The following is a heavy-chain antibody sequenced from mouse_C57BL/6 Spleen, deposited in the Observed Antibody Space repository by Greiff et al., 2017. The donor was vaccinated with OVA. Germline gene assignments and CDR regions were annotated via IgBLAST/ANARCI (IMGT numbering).Heavy chain of an antibody. CDR1: GYSITSGYY. CDR2: ISYDGSN. Sequence: EVQVVESGPGLVKPSQSLSLTCSVTGYSITSGYYWNWIRQFPGNKLEWMGYISYDGSNNYNPSLKNRISITRDTSKNQFFLKLNSVTTEDTATYYCARMEPPYAMDYWGQGTSVTVSS. J-gene: IGHJ4*01. CDR3: ARMEPPYAMDY. V-gene: IGHV3-6*01.